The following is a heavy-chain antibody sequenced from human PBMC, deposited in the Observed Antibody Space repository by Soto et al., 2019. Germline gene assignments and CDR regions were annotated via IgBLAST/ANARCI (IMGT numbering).Heavy chain of an antibody. CDR3: ARGITMVRGVISSHYWFDP. D-gene: IGHD3-10*01. CDR2: ISSSSSYT. J-gene: IGHJ5*02. V-gene: IGHV3-11*05. Sequence: PGGSLRLCCAASGFTFSDYYMSWIRQAPGKGLEWVSYISSSSSYTNYADSVKGRFTISRDNAKNSLYLQMNGLRAEDTAVYYCARGITMVRGVISSHYWFDPWGQGTPVTVSS. CDR1: GFTFSDYY.